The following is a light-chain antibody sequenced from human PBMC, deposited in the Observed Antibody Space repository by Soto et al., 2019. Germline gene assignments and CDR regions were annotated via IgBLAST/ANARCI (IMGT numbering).Light chain of an antibody. Sequence: QSVLTQAPSVSGTPGQRVTITCSGSSSNIGRNSVNWYQHLPGTAPKLLTHGNNHRPSGVPDRFSGSKSGTSASLAITGLQSEDEADYYCQSFDSSLTGPILGGGTKLTVL. CDR1: SSNIGRNS. J-gene: IGLJ2*01. V-gene: IGLV1-44*01. CDR3: QSFDSSLTGPI. CDR2: GNN.